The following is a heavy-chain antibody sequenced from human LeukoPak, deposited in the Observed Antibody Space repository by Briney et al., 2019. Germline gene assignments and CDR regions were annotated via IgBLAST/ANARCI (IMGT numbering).Heavy chain of an antibody. CDR1: GFTFSSHA. J-gene: IGHJ4*02. D-gene: IGHD1-7*01. CDR3: AKTNWNYGPPKLEVDH. CDR2: ISGSGGST. Sequence: GGSLRLSCAASGFTFSSHAMSWVRQAPGKGLEWVSAISGSGGSTYYADSVKGRFTISRDNSKNTLYLQMNSLRAEDTAVYYCAKTNWNYGPPKLEVDHWGQGTLVTVSS. V-gene: IGHV3-23*01.